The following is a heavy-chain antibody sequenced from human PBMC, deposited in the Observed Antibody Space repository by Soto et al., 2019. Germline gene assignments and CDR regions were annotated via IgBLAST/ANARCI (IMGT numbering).Heavy chain of an antibody. Sequence: QVTLKESGPELVKPTETLTLTCTVSGFSLSNARMGVSWIRQPPGKAMEWLAHIFSNVEKSYSTSLKSRLTISKDTSKSQVVLTMTNMDPVDTATYYCARESGYARYWYFDLWGRGTLVTVSS. CDR2: IFSNVEK. CDR1: GFSLSNARMG. J-gene: IGHJ2*01. CDR3: ARESGYARYWYFDL. D-gene: IGHD5-12*01. V-gene: IGHV2-26*01.